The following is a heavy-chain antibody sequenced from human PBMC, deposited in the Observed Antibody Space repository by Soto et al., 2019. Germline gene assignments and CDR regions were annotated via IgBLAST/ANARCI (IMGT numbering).Heavy chain of an antibody. CDR3: AKGIVVPAAIPSYGMDV. J-gene: IGHJ6*02. CDR2: ISWNSGSI. CDR1: GFTFDDYA. D-gene: IGHD2-2*02. Sequence: EVQLVESGGGLVQPGRSLRLSCAASGFTFDDYAMHWVWQAPGKGLEWVSGISWNSGSIGYADSVKGRFTISRDNAKNSLYLQMNSLRAEDTALYYCAKGIVVPAAIPSYGMDVWGQGTTVTVSS. V-gene: IGHV3-9*01.